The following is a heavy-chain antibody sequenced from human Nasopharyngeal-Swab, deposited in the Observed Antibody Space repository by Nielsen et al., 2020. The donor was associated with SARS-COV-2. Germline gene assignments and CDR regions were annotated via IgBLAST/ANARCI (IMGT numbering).Heavy chain of an antibody. CDR1: GFTFSNYD. V-gene: IGHV3-33*01. Sequence: GGSLRLSCTASGFTFSNYDIHWLRQTPGKGLEWVAVMWYAGSSERYADSVKGCSTISRDISKNTLYLQMNSLRAEDTAVYYCARESGVSSTSPFDCWGRGTLVTVSS. J-gene: IGHJ4*02. D-gene: IGHD2-2*01. CDR3: ARESGVSSTSPFDC. CDR2: MWYAGSSE.